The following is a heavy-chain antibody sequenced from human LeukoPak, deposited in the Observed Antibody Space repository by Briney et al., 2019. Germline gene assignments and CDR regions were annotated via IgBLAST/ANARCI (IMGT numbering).Heavy chain of an antibody. D-gene: IGHD5-18*01. CDR1: GGPISSSSYH. CDR2: IYYSRST. V-gene: IGHV4-39*01. J-gene: IGHJ3*02. CDR3: ARHGGFSCGFLKDAFDN. Sequence: SETLSLTCTVSGGPISSSSYHWGWIPQPPGKEQEWVGTIYYSRSTYYNPSLKSRVTISVDTTKNQFSLKMSSVTDADTAVYYCARHGGFSCGFLKDAFDNWGQGTMVTVSS.